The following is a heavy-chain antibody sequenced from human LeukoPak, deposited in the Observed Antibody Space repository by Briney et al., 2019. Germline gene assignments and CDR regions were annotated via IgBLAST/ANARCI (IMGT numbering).Heavy chain of an antibody. CDR1: GYHFASYW. D-gene: IGHD3-10*01. Sequence: GESLKISCKGSGYHFASYWISWVRQMPGKGLEWMGKIDPSDSYTNYSPSFQGHVTISADKSTSTAYLQWSSLKASDTAMYYCASRYGSGTFYTLDPWGQGTLVIVSS. J-gene: IGHJ5*02. CDR2: IDPSDSYT. V-gene: IGHV5-10-1*01. CDR3: ASRYGSGTFYTLDP.